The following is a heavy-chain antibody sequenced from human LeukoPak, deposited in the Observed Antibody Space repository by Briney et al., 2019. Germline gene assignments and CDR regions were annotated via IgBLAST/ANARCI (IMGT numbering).Heavy chain of an antibody. J-gene: IGHJ4*02. V-gene: IGHV1-18*01. Sequence: ASVKVSCKASGYTFTSYGISWVRQAPGQGLEWMGWISAYNGNTNYAQKLQGRVTMTTDTSTSTVYMELSSLRSVDTAVYYCARVGDTAMVVFDYWGQGTLVTVSS. CDR2: ISAYNGNT. CDR1: GYTFTSYG. D-gene: IGHD5-18*01. CDR3: ARVGDTAMVVFDY.